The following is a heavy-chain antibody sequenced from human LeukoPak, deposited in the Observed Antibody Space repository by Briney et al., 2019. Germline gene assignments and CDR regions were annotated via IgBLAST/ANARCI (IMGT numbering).Heavy chain of an antibody. D-gene: IGHD3-10*01. CDR2: ISGSGGST. CDR3: AKGDWGSGSRNHFDY. CDR1: GFTFSSYA. J-gene: IGHJ4*02. V-gene: IGHV3-23*01. Sequence: PGGSLRLSCAASGFTFSSYAMSWVRQAPGKGLEWVSVISGSGGSTYYADSVKGRFTISRDNSKNTLYLQINSLTAEDTAVYYCAKGDWGSGSRNHFDYWGQGTLVTVSS.